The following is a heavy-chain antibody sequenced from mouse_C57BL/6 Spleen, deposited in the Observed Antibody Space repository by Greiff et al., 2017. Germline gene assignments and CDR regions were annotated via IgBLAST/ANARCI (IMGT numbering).Heavy chain of an antibody. V-gene: IGHV1-52*01. CDR1: GYTFTSYW. D-gene: IGHD2-5*01. CDR3: ARDYSNYPSYYDY. J-gene: IGHJ2*01. Sequence: VQLQQPGAELVRPGSSVKLSCKASGYTFTSYWMHWVKQRPIQGLEWIGNIDPSDSETHYNQKFKDKATLTVDKASSTAYMQLSSLTSEDSAVFYWARDYSNYPSYYDYWGQGTTLTVCS. CDR2: IDPSDSET.